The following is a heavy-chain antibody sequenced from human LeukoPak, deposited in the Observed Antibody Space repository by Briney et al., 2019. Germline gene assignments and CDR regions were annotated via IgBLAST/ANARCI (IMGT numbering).Heavy chain of an antibody. J-gene: IGHJ5*02. CDR3: ARVGSGYCSSTSCPNWFDP. V-gene: IGHV4-34*01. Sequence: KTSETLSLTCAVYGGSFSGYYWSWIRQPPGKGLEWIGEINHSGSTNYNPSLKSRVTISVDTSKNQFSLKLSSVTAADTAVYYCARVGSGYCSSTSCPNWFDPWGQGTLVTVSS. D-gene: IGHD2-2*03. CDR1: GGSFSGYY. CDR2: INHSGST.